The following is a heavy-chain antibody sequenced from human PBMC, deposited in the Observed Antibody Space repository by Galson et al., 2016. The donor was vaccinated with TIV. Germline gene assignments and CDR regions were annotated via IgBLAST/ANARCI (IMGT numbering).Heavy chain of an antibody. V-gene: IGHV3-23*01. CDR2: LSGTGDRA. D-gene: IGHD3-22*01. CDR3: AKEGGGYYYHPRTTFALDS. J-gene: IGHJ4*02. CDR1: GGSVSSSTYF. Sequence: ETLSLTCTVSGGSVSSSTYFWAWVRQAPGKGLKWVSSLSGTGDRAIYADSVKGRFSISRDNSRNTLYLQLTGLRGEDTATYFCAKEGGGYYYHPRTTFALDSWGQGTLVTVSS.